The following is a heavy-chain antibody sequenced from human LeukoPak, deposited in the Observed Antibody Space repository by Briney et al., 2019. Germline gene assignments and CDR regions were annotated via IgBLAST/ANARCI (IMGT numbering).Heavy chain of an antibody. D-gene: IGHD3-3*01. V-gene: IGHV3-23*01. CDR2: ISGSGGST. CDR3: AKAIDVLRFLEWLPFDY. J-gene: IGHJ4*02. CDR1: GFTFSSYA. Sequence: PGGSLRLSCAASGFTFSSYAMNWVRQAPGKGLEWVSAISGSGGSTYYADSVKGRFTISRDNSKNTLYLQMNRLRADDTAVYYCAKAIDVLRFLEWLPFDYWGQGTLVTVSS.